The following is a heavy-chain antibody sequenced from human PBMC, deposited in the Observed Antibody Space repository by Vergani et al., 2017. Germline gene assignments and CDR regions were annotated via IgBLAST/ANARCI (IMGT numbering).Heavy chain of an antibody. J-gene: IGHJ6*03. V-gene: IGHV3-48*04. CDR2: ISSSSSTI. Sequence: EVQLVESGGGLVQPGGSLRLSCAASGFTFSSYSMNWVRQAPGKGLEWVSYISSSSSTIYYADSVKGRFTISRDNAKNSLYLQMNSLRAEDTAVYYCARPSSQYSSSWYPQIFMDVWGKGTTVTVSS. D-gene: IGHD6-13*01. CDR3: ARPSSQYSSSWYPQIFMDV. CDR1: GFTFSSYS.